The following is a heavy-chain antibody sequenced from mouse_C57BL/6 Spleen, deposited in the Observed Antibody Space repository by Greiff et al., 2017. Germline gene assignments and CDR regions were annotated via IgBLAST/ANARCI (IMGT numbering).Heavy chain of an antibody. Sequence: QVQLQQPGAELVKPGASVKMSCKASGYTFTSYWITWVKQRPGQGLEWIGDIYPGSGSTNYNEKFKSKATLTVDTSSSTAYMQLSSLTSEDSAVYYCARGLGGYYGCYAMDYWGQGTSVTVSS. J-gene: IGHJ4*01. D-gene: IGHD1-1*01. CDR3: ARGLGGYYGCYAMDY. V-gene: IGHV1-55*01. CDR1: GYTFTSYW. CDR2: IYPGSGST.